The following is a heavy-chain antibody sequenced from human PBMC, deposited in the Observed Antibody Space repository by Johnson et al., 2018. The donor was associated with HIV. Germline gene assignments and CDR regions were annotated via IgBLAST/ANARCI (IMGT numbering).Heavy chain of an antibody. CDR1: GFTFSDHW. Sequence: MLLVESGGGLVQPGGSLRLSCGASGFTFSDHWMQWVRQAPGKGLVWVSRINGDGSRLTYADSVKGRFTIARDNSKNTLYLQMNSLRAEDTAVYYCARGVDGAFDIWGQGTMVTVSS. V-gene: IGHV3-74*01. CDR3: ARGVDGAFDI. J-gene: IGHJ3*02. D-gene: IGHD3-10*01. CDR2: INGDGSRL.